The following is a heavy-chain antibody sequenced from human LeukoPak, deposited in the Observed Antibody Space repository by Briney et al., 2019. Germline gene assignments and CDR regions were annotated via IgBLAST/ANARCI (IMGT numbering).Heavy chain of an antibody. D-gene: IGHD5-18*01. J-gene: IGHJ4*02. CDR1: GGSISSYY. V-gene: IGHV4-4*07. Sequence: SETLSLTCTVSGGSISSYYWSWIRQPAGKGLEWIGRIYTSGSTNYNPSLKSRVTMSVDTSKNQFSLKLSSVTAADTAVYYCARGEGPSGYGFRTRPYYFDYWGQGTLVTVSS. CDR3: ARGEGPSGYGFRTRPYYFDY. CDR2: IYTSGST.